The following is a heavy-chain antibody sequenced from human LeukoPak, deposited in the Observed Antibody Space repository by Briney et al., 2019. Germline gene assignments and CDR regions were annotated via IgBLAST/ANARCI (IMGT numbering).Heavy chain of an antibody. D-gene: IGHD2-15*01. J-gene: IGHJ4*02. CDR1: GFTFSSYA. CDR2: ISYDGSNK. Sequence: RGSLRLSCAASGFTFSSYAMHWVRQAPGKGREWVAVISYDGSNKYYADSVKGRFTISRDNSKNTLYLQMNSLRAEDTAVYYCARLYCSGGSCYNWGQGTLVTVSS. V-gene: IGHV3-30-3*01. CDR3: ARLYCSGGSCYN.